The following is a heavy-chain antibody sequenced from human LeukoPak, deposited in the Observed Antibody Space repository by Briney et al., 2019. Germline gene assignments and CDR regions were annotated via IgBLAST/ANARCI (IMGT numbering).Heavy chain of an antibody. Sequence: GGSLRLSCAASGFTFSSNAMSWVRQAPGKGLEWDSAISGSGASTYYADSVKGRFTISRDNSKNTLYLQMNSMRAEDTAVYYCAKGNYDYVWGSYRYTPVSFDYWGQGTLVTVSS. CDR2: ISGSGAST. CDR1: GFTFSSNA. J-gene: IGHJ4*02. CDR3: AKGNYDYVWGSYRYTPVSFDY. D-gene: IGHD3-16*02. V-gene: IGHV3-23*01.